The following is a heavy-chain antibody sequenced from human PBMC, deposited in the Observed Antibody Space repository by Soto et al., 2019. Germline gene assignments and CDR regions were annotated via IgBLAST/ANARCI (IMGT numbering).Heavy chain of an antibody. CDR3: ARRGSDDAFDI. V-gene: IGHV3-23*01. J-gene: IGHJ3*02. CDR2: ISGSGAGT. D-gene: IGHD3-16*01. CDR1: GFTFSHYA. Sequence: EVQLLESGGGLVQPGGSLRLSCAASGFTFSHYAMSWVRQAPGKGLEWVSAISGSGAGTYHADSVKGRFTISRDNSKNTLHLQMNSLRAEDTAIEYCARRGSDDAFDIWGQGTMVTVSS.